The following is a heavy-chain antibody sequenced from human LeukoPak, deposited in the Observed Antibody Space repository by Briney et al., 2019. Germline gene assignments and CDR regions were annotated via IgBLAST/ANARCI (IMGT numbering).Heavy chain of an antibody. CDR3: ASFPYYDFWSGQNWFDP. Sequence: PSETLSLTCTVSGGSISSYYWSWIRQPPGKGLEWIGYTYYSGSTYYNPSLKSRVTISVDTSKNQFSLKLSSVTAADTAVCYCASFPYYDFWSGQNWFDPWGQGTLVTVSS. CDR2: TYYSGST. D-gene: IGHD3-3*01. CDR1: GGSISSYY. V-gene: IGHV4-59*06. J-gene: IGHJ5*02.